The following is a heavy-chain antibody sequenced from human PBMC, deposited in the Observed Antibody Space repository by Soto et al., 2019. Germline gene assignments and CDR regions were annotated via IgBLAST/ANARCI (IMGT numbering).Heavy chain of an antibody. CDR3: AKAPPAAAGHFDY. V-gene: IGHV3-74*01. J-gene: IGHJ4*02. CDR1: GFTFSSYW. D-gene: IGHD6-13*01. CDR2: INSDGSST. Sequence: GGSLRLSCAASGFTFSSYWMHWVRQAPGKGLVWVSRINSDGSSTSYADSVKGRFTISRDNSKNTLYLQMNSLRAEDTAVYYCAKAPPAAAGHFDYWGQGTLVTVSS.